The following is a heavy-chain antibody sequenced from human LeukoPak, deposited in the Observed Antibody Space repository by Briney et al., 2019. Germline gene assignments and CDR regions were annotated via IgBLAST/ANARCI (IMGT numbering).Heavy chain of an antibody. CDR2: IWYDGSNK. CDR1: GFTFSSYG. CDR3: ASSPDLGVRRGYSYGPFDY. J-gene: IGHJ4*02. V-gene: IGHV3-33*01. Sequence: QPGRSLRHSCAASGFTFSSYGMHWVRQAPGKGLEWVAVIWYDGSNKYYADSVKGRFTISRDNSKNTLYLQMNSLRAEDTAVYYCASSPDLGVRRGYSYGPFDYWGQGTLVTVSS. D-gene: IGHD5-18*01.